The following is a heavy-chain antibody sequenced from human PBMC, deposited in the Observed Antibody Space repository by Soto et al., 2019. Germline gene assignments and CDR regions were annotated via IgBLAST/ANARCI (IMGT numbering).Heavy chain of an antibody. D-gene: IGHD3-16*01. J-gene: IGHJ4*01. V-gene: IGHV1-69*09. CDR2: IIPFLNLW. Sequence: QVVLLQSGADVKEPGSSVNISCKTFGDVFSTDTINWVRQAPGQGLLWMGSIIPFLNLWNIEPTSMDRLIVTAAQCTATRSLKLPVVTREDTGIYFCATLGAPKAHWCHGTRPTVSS. CDR3: ATLGAPKAH. CDR1: GDVFSTDT.